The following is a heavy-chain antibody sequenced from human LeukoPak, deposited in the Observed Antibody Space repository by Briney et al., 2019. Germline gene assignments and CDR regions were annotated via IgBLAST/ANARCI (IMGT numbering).Heavy chain of an antibody. CDR3: ARGVQYSSNWYFDL. V-gene: IGHV4-34*01. Sequence: PSETLSLTCAVYGESLSGYYWSWIRQPPGKGLEWIGKINHSGSTNYNPSLKSRVTISVDMSKNQFSLKLTSVTAADTAVYYCARGVQYSSNWYFDLWGRGTLVTVSS. D-gene: IGHD6-13*01. CDR1: GESLSGYY. CDR2: INHSGST. J-gene: IGHJ2*01.